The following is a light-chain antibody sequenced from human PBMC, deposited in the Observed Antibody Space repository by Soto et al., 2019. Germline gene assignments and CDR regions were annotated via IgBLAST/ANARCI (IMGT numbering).Light chain of an antibody. CDR1: EDINSR. CDR3: QQADSFPIT. CDR2: AAF. Sequence: DIQMNQSPSSVSASVGHRVTISCRASEDINSRLAWYQQKPGNAPKLLIYAAFILQSGVPSRFSGYGSGTDFTLSISSLQTEDFATYDCQQADSFPITFGQGTRLEIK. V-gene: IGKV1-12*01. J-gene: IGKJ5*01.